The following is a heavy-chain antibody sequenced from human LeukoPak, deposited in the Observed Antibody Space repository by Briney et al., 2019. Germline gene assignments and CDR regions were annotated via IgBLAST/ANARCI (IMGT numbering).Heavy chain of an antibody. D-gene: IGHD2-21*01. CDR1: GYTFTGYY. Sequence: ASVKVSCKASGYTFTGYYMHWVRQAPGQGLEWMGWINPNSGGTNYAQKFQGRVTMTRDTSISTAYMELSRLRSDDTAVYYCARDVLCGGDCYSFDYWGQGTLVTVSS. J-gene: IGHJ4*02. V-gene: IGHV1-2*02. CDR2: INPNSGGT. CDR3: ARDVLCGGDCYSFDY.